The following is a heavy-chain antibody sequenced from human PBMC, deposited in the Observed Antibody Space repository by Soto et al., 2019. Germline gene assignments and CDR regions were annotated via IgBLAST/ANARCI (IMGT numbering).Heavy chain of an antibody. CDR1: GFTFSSYG. J-gene: IGHJ6*02. CDR2: ISYDGSNK. CDR3: AKNYYGSGSYPKDYYGMNV. Sequence: GGSLRLSCAASGFTFSSYGMHWVRQAPGKGLEWVAVISYDGSNKYYADSVKGRFSISRDNSKNTLYLQMNSLRAEDTAVYHCAKNYYGSGSYPKDYYGMNVWGQGTTVTVSS. D-gene: IGHD3-10*01. V-gene: IGHV3-30*18.